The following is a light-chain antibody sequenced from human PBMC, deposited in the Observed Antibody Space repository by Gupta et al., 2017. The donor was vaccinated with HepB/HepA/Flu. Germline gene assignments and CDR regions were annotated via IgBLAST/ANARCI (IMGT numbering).Light chain of an antibody. CDR1: QTISSTY. Sequence: EVALTPSPGTLPWSPGERATLSCSASQTISSTYLGWYQQKPGQAPRLLVYGASNRATDIPDRFSGSGSGTDFTLTISRLEPEDFAVYYCQEYFTSPLTFGGGTQVEMK. CDR2: GAS. J-gene: IGKJ4*01. CDR3: QEYFTSPLT. V-gene: IGKV3-20*01.